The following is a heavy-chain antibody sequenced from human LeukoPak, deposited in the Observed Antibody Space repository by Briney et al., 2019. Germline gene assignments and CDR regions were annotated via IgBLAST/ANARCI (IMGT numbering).Heavy chain of an antibody. V-gene: IGHV3-23*01. Sequence: PGGSLRLSCAASGFTFSSYVMNWVRQAPGKGLEWVSAISDSGGSTYYADSVKGRFTISRDNSNNTLYLQMNSLRAEDTAVYYCAKGEWDLLGGFDYWGQGTLVTVSS. CDR1: GFTFSSYV. CDR2: ISDSGGST. CDR3: AKGEWDLLGGFDY. J-gene: IGHJ4*02. D-gene: IGHD1-26*01.